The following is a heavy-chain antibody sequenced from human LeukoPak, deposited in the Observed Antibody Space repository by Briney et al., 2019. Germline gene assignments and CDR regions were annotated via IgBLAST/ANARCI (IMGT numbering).Heavy chain of an antibody. Sequence: ASVKVSCKTSGYSENFYGITWVRQVAGQGLEWMGWVSAQHGQTEYAPNSQDRVTMTTDTYTNTAYMELRSLRSDDTAVYYCAGSLGYCTSNVCYLKYWGQGTLVTVSS. V-gene: IGHV1-18*01. CDR1: GYSENFYG. D-gene: IGHD2-8*01. J-gene: IGHJ4*02. CDR3: AGSLGYCTSNVCYLKY. CDR2: VSAQHGQT.